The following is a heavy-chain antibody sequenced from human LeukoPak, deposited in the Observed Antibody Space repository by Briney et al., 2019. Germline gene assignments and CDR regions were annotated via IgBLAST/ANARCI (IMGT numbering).Heavy chain of an antibody. D-gene: IGHD3-3*01. J-gene: IGHJ4*02. CDR3: ARETAYDFWSGFLPG. Sequence: GGSLRLSCAASGFTFSSYGMNWVRQAPGKGLEWVSSISNSGSYVYYADSVRGRFTISRDNAKNSQYLQMNSLRAEDTAVYYCARETAYDFWSGFLPGWGQGTLVTVSS. V-gene: IGHV3-21*01. CDR2: ISNSGSYV. CDR1: GFTFSSYG.